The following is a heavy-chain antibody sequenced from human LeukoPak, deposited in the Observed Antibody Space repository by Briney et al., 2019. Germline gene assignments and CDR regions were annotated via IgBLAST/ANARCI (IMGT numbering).Heavy chain of an antibody. V-gene: IGHV3-74*01. J-gene: IGHJ4*02. CDR3: AKDLQKRWLPFKSDGGFDY. CDR1: GFTFSSYW. Sequence: PRGSLRLSCAASGFTFSSYWMHWVCQAPGKGLVWVSRINSDGSSTSYADSVKGRFTISRDNAKNTLYLQMNSLRAEDTAVYYCAKDLQKRWLPFKSDGGFDYWGQGTLVTVSS. D-gene: IGHD5-24*01. CDR2: INSDGSST.